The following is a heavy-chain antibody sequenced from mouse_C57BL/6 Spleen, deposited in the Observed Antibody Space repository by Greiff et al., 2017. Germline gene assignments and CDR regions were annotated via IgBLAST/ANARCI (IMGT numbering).Heavy chain of an antibody. CDR1: GFTFSSYA. V-gene: IGHV5-9-1*02. Sequence: EVKLVESGEGLVKPGGSLKLSCAASGFTFSSYAMSWVRQTPEKRLEWVAYISSGGDYIYYADTVKGRFTISRDNARNTLYLQMSSLKSEDTAMYYCTRDPASSAMDYWGQGTSVTVSS. J-gene: IGHJ4*01. CDR3: TRDPASSAMDY. CDR2: ISSGGDYI. D-gene: IGHD6-1*01.